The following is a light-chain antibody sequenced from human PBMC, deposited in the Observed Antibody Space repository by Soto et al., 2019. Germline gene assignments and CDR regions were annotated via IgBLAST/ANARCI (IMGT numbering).Light chain of an antibody. Sequence: QPVLTQSPSASASLGGSVKLTCTLSSGHSSYAIAWHQQQPEKGPRYLMKVNSDGSHSKGDGIPDRFSGSTSGAERHLTISSLQSEDEADYYCQTWGTGIHVVFGGGTKLTVL. CDR3: QTWGTGIHVV. J-gene: IGLJ2*01. V-gene: IGLV4-69*01. CDR2: VNSDGSH. CDR1: SGHSSYA.